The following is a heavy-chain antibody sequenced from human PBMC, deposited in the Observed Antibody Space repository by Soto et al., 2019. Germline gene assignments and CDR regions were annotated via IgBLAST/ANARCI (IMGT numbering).Heavy chain of an antibody. CDR2: IKQDGSEN. V-gene: IGHV3-7*01. Sequence: EVQLVESGGGLVQTGGSLRLSCAASGFTFSNYWMTWVRQAPGKGLAWVANIKQDGSENYYVDSVKGRFTISRDNAKNSLYLHMTSLKADDTAVYYCARDVILRSFDWFPPVATIQDYWGQGTLVTVSS. J-gene: IGHJ4*02. CDR3: ARDVILRSFDWFPPVATIQDY. D-gene: IGHD3-9*01. CDR1: GFTFSNYW.